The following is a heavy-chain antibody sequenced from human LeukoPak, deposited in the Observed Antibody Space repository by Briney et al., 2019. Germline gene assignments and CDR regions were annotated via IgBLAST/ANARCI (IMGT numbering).Heavy chain of an antibody. D-gene: IGHD3-9*01. CDR2: IHYSGTT. CDR3: ARARYVNSFYAFDI. V-gene: IGHV4-59*01. J-gene: IGHJ3*02. Sequence: SQTLSLTCTVSGGSISGYYWSWIRQTPRKGLEWIGSIHYSGTTNYNPSLKSRLTISVDTSKNQFSLKVTSVSAADTAVYYCARARYVNSFYAFDIWGQGTLVAVSS. CDR1: GGSISGYY.